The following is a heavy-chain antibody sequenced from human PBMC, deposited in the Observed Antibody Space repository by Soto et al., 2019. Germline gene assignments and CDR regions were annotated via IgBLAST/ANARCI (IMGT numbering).Heavy chain of an antibody. CDR3: TVRRFFQLVVYYYYGMDV. Sequence: QVQLQESGPGLVKPSGTLSLTCAVSGGSISSSNWWSWVRQPPGKGQEWIGEIYHSGSTNYNPSLKSRVTISVDKSKKQLSLKLSSVTAADTAVYYCTVRRFFQLVVYYYYGMDVWGQGTTVTVSS. V-gene: IGHV4-4*02. D-gene: IGHD3-3*01. CDR1: GGSISSSNW. CDR2: IYHSGST. J-gene: IGHJ6*02.